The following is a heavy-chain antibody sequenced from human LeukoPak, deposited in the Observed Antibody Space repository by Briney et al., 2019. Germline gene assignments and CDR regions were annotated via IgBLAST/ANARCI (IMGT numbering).Heavy chain of an antibody. D-gene: IGHD1-26*01. Sequence: GGSLTLSWAASGLSFSSYAMRWVRQAPGKGLEWAAAISYDGSNKYYADSVKGRFTISRDNSKNTLYLQMNSLRAEDTAVYYCARVAREKRVNYYYYMDVWGKGTTVTISS. CDR2: ISYDGSNK. CDR1: GLSFSSYA. V-gene: IGHV3-30*04. CDR3: ARVAREKRVNYYYYMDV. J-gene: IGHJ6*03.